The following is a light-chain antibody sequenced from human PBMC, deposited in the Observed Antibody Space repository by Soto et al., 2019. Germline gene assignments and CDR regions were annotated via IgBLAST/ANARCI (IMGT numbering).Light chain of an antibody. CDR1: QGISNY. CDR3: QQYDGYSPQT. J-gene: IGKJ1*01. CDR2: AAS. Sequence: DIQMTQSPSSLSASVGDRVTITCRASQGISNYLAWYQQKPGKVPKLLIYAASTLQSGVPSRFSGSGSGTDFTLTINGLQPDDFATYYCQQYDGYSPQTFGQGTKWIS. V-gene: IGKV1-27*01.